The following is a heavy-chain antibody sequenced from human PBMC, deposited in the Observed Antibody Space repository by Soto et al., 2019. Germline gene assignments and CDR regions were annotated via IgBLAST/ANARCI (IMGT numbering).Heavy chain of an antibody. V-gene: IGHV4-39*01. D-gene: IGHD4-17*01. CDR1: GGSISSSSYY. Sequence: QLQLQESGPGLVKPSETLSLTCTVSGGSISSSSYYWGWIRQPPAKALEWIGSINYSGSTYYNPFLKSRGTISVDTSTHLFSLNLSSVTAADTAVYYCARHTISLTTVTTSWLDLWGQGTLVTVSS. CDR3: ARHTISLTTVTTSWLDL. J-gene: IGHJ5*02. CDR2: INYSGST.